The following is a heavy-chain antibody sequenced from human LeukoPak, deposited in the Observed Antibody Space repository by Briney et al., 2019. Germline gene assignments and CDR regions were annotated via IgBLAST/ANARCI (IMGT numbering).Heavy chain of an antibody. D-gene: IGHD4-17*01. J-gene: IGHJ4*02. CDR2: IKQDGSEK. CDR3: ARAVTAVTYFDF. Sequence: HPGGSLRLSCAASGFTFSTYWMSWARQAPGKGLEWVAIIKQDGSEKSYVDSVKGRLTIFRDNAKNSLYLQMNSLRAEDTAVYYCARAVTAVTYFDFWGQGTLVTVSS. V-gene: IGHV3-7*01. CDR1: GFTFSTYW.